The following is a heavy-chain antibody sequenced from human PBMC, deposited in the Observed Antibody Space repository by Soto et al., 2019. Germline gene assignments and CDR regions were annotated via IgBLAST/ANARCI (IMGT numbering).Heavy chain of an antibody. D-gene: IGHD1-26*01. CDR2: ISAYNGNT. V-gene: IGHV1-18*04. Sequence: AASVKVSCKASGYTFTSYGISWVRQAPGQGLEWMGWISAYNGNTNYAQKLQGRVTMTTDTSTSTAYMELRSLRSDDTAVYYCARDRRIVGAYYGMDVWGQGTTVTVSS. J-gene: IGHJ6*02. CDR3: ARDRRIVGAYYGMDV. CDR1: GYTFTSYG.